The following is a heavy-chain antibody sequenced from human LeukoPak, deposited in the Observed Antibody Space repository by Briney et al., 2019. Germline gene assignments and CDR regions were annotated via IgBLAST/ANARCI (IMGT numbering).Heavy chain of an antibody. CDR1: GYTFTSYS. CDR3: ATQIPGIAAAGPDYYFDY. D-gene: IGHD6-13*01. CDR2: ISAYNGNT. Sequence: GASVKVSCKASGYTFTSYSINWVRQAPGQGLEWMGWISAYNGNTNYAQKLQGRVTMTTDTSTSTAYMELRSLRSDDTAVYYCATQIPGIAAAGPDYYFDYWGQGTLVTVSS. J-gene: IGHJ4*02. V-gene: IGHV1-18*01.